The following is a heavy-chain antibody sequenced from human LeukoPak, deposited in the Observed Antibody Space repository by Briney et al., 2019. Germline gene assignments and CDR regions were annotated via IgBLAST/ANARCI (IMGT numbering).Heavy chain of an antibody. CDR2: INPNSGGT. CDR3: ARNLAAGRYNWFDP. J-gene: IGHJ5*02. V-gene: IGHV1-2*02. D-gene: IGHD6-13*01. Sequence: GASVKVSCKASGGTFSSYAISWVRQAPGQGLEWMGWINPNSGGTNYAQKFQGRVTMTRDTSISTAYMELSRLRSDDTAVYYCARNLAAGRYNWFDPWGQGTLVTVSS. CDR1: GGTFSSYA.